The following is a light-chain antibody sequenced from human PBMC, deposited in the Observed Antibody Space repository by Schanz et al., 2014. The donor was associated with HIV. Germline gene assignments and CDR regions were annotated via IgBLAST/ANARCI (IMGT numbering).Light chain of an antibody. CDR1: SGHSSYA. J-gene: IGLJ2*01. CDR2: LKSDGSH. Sequence: QLVLTQSPSASASLGASVKLTCTLSSGHSSYAIAWHQQHPEKGPRFLMKLKSDGSHTKGDGIPDRFSGSSSGAERYLSISSLQSEDEADYYCQTWGTGIHVFGGGTQLTVL. V-gene: IGLV4-69*01. CDR3: QTWGTGIHV.